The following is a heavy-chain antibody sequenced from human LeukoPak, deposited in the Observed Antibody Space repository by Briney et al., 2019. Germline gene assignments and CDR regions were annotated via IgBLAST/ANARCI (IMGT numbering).Heavy chain of an antibody. CDR1: GFTFSSYA. V-gene: IGHV3-30*04. CDR3: ARGGTRIAVAGPLDY. Sequence: GGSLRLSCAASGFTFSSYAMHWVRQAPGKGLEWVAVISYDGSNKYYADSVKGRFTISRDNSKNTLYLRMNSLRAEDTAVYYCARGGTRIAVAGPLDYWGQGTLVTVSS. D-gene: IGHD6-19*01. J-gene: IGHJ4*02. CDR2: ISYDGSNK.